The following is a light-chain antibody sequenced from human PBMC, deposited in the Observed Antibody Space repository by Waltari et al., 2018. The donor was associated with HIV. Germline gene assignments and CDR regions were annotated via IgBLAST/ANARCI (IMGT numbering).Light chain of an antibody. CDR3: CSYVGVVNSFVL. CDR2: EVS. CDR1: RRTL. J-gene: IGLJ2*01. Sequence: QSALTHPASASGSSGQSITNSRPGTRRTLVSWYQQHPGKAPKLIIYEVSKRPSGVSDRFSASKSGNTASLTISGLQAEDEADYHCCSYVGVVNSFVLFGGGTKLTVL. V-gene: IGLV2-23*02.